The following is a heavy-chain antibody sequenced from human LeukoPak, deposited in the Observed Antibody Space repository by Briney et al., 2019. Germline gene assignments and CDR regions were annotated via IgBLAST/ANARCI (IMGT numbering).Heavy chain of an antibody. CDR3: ARGLIVVVAATPRRYFDL. Sequence: ASVKVSCKASGYTFTSYDINWVRQATGQGLEWMGWMNPNSGNTGYAQKFQGRVTMTRNTSISTAYMELSSLRSEDTAVYYCARGLIVVVAATPRRYFDLWGRGTLVTVSS. V-gene: IGHV1-8*01. CDR1: GYTFTSYD. J-gene: IGHJ2*01. D-gene: IGHD2-15*01. CDR2: MNPNSGNT.